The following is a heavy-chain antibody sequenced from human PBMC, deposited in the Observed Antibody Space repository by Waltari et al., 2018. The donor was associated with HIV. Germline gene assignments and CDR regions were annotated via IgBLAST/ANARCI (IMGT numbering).Heavy chain of an antibody. CDR1: GGSISSSSYY. V-gene: IGHV4-39*07. J-gene: IGHJ5*02. CDR2: IYYSGST. D-gene: IGHD1-26*01. Sequence: QLQLQESGPGLVKPSETLSLTCTVSGGSISSSSYYWGWIRQPPGKGLEWIGSIYYSGSTDYNPSLKSRVTISVDTSKNQFSLKLSSVTAADTAVYYWARATRGPLYGADPWGQGTLVTVSS. CDR3: ARATRGPLYGADP.